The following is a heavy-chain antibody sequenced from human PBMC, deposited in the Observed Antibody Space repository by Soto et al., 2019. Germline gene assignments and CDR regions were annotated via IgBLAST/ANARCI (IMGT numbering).Heavy chain of an antibody. V-gene: IGHV3-74*01. Sequence: GGSLRLSCAASGFTFSSYWMHWVRQAPGKGLVWVSRINSDGSSTSYADSVKGRFTISRDNAKNTLYLQMNSLRAEDTAVYYCARDFSYYGSGKDDAFDIWGQGTMVTVSS. D-gene: IGHD3-10*01. CDR1: GFTFSSYW. J-gene: IGHJ3*02. CDR2: INSDGSST. CDR3: ARDFSYYGSGKDDAFDI.